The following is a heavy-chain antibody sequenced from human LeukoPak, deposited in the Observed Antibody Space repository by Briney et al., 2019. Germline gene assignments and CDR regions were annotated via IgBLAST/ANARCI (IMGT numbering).Heavy chain of an antibody. Sequence: GGSLRLSCAASGFTFSDYSMTWIRQAPGKGLEWVSYISSSGSTIYYADSVKGRFTISRDNAKNSLFLQMNSLRAEDTAVYYCAREVPGIAAAGIDYWGQGTLVTVSS. CDR1: GFTFSDYS. CDR2: ISSSGSTI. J-gene: IGHJ4*02. V-gene: IGHV3-11*01. D-gene: IGHD6-13*01. CDR3: AREVPGIAAAGIDY.